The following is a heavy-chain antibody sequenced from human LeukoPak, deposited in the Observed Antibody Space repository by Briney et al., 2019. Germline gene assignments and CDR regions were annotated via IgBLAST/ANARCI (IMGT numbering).Heavy chain of an antibody. D-gene: IGHD3-3*01. J-gene: IGHJ4*02. Sequence: SETLSLTCAVYGGSFSGYYWSWIRQPPGKGLEWIGEINHSGSTNYNPSLKSRVTISVDTSKNQFSLKLSSVTAADTAVYYCARGLSGLRFLEWLLHFDYWGQGTLVTVSS. CDR2: INHSGST. V-gene: IGHV4-34*01. CDR3: ARGLSGLRFLEWLLHFDY. CDR1: GGSFSGYY.